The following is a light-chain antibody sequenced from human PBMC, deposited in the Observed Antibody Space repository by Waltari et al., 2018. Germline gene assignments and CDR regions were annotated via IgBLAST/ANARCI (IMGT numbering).Light chain of an antibody. Sequence: IQMTQSPSYMYASVGDRITITCRASQSISSYLNWYQQKTGKAPKLLIYSASSLQSGVPSRFSGSGFGTGFTLTISSLQPEDFATYYCQQSNSTPLTFGGGTKVEIK. CDR2: SAS. J-gene: IGKJ4*01. CDR3: QQSNSTPLT. CDR1: QSISSY. V-gene: IGKV1-39*01.